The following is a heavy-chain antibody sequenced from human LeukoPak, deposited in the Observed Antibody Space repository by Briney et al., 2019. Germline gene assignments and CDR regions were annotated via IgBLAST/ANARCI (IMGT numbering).Heavy chain of an antibody. CDR3: ARDIRSGYSGYDEGSV. Sequence: SVKVSCKASGGTFSSYAISWVRQAPGQGLEWMGGIIPIFGTANYAQKFQGRVTFTADESTSTAYMELSSLRSEDTAVYYCARDIRSGYSGYDEGSVWGQGTLVTVSS. V-gene: IGHV1-69*13. D-gene: IGHD5-12*01. CDR1: GGTFSSYA. CDR2: IIPIFGTA. J-gene: IGHJ4*02.